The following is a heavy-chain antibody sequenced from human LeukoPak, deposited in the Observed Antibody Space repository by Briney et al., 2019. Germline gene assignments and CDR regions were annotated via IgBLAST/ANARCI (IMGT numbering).Heavy chain of an antibody. CDR3: ATYGYSSSSYWGFDY. Sequence: SETLSLTCTVSGGSISSSSYYWAWIRQPPGKGLEWIGRIHYTGSTYYNPSLKSRVSVFVDTSKNQFSLKLTSVTAADSAVYYCATYGYSSSSYWGFDYWGQGTLVTVSP. J-gene: IGHJ4*02. CDR1: GGSISSSSYY. D-gene: IGHD6-13*01. CDR2: IHYTGST. V-gene: IGHV4-39*01.